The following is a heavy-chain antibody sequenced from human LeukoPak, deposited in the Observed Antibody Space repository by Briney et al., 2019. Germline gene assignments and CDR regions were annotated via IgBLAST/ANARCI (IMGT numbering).Heavy chain of an antibody. CDR2: IYHSGST. J-gene: IGHJ5*02. CDR3: ARDVLSVPADTRSYNWFDP. CDR1: GYSISSGYY. V-gene: IGHV4-38-2*02. D-gene: IGHD2-2*01. Sequence: PSETLSLTCTVSGYSISSGYYWGWIRQPPGKGLEWIGSIYHSGSTYYNPSLKSRVTISVDTSKNQFSLKLSSVTAADTAVYYCARDVLSVPADTRSYNWFDPWGQGTLVTASS.